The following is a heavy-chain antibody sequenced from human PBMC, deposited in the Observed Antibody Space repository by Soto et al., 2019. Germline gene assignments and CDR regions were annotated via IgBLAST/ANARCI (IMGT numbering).Heavy chain of an antibody. J-gene: IGHJ4*02. V-gene: IGHV4-4*02. Sequence: QVQLQESGPGLVKPSGTLSLTCAVSGGSISTSNWWSWVRQPPGKGLEWIGEVYRTGSTNYNPSLESLVIVSVDTSQNQFSLQLTSVTAADTAVYYCARARATIAAAAIFDCWGQGTLVTVSS. CDR2: VYRTGST. CDR3: ARARATIAAAAIFDC. D-gene: IGHD6-13*01. CDR1: GGSISTSNW.